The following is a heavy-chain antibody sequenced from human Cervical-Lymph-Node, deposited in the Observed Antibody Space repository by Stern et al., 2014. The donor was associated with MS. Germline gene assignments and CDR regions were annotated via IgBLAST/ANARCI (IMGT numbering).Heavy chain of an antibody. V-gene: IGHV3-21*01. Sequence: EVHLVESGGGLVKPGGSLRLSCAASGFTFSSYSMNWVRQAPGKGLEWVSSISSTSSYINYADSVKGRFTISRDNAKSSLYLQMNSLRAEDTAVYYCARELDPLDYWGQGTLVTVSS. CDR3: ARELDPLDY. CDR1: GFTFSSYS. CDR2: ISSTSSYI. J-gene: IGHJ4*02. D-gene: IGHD6-6*01.